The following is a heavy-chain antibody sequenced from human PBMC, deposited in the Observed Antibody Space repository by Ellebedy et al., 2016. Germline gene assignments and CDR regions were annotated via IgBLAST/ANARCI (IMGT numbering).Heavy chain of an antibody. D-gene: IGHD6-25*01. CDR3: AGGLPFRGNAFDV. CDR2: IYHSGRT. J-gene: IGHJ3*01. V-gene: IGHV4-30-2*01. CDR1: GGSFSSGGYS. Sequence: SETLSLTCAVSGGSFSSGGYSWSWIRQPPGKGLEWIGYIYHSGRTYYSPSIKSRVTISVDRSENQFSLKLDSVTAADTALYYCAGGLPFRGNAFDVWGQGTMVTVSS.